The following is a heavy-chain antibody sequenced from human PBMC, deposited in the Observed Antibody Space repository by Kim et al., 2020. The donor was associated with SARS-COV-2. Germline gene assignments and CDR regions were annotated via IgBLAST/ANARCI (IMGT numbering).Heavy chain of an antibody. CDR3: AKDLGNSGYAFDS. J-gene: IGHJ4*02. Sequence: GGSLRLSCAASGFTFSSYAMHWVRQAPGKGLEWVSATPHNGSSPYYADSVEGRFTISRDYSKNTVNLQMNTLRAEDTGIYFCAKDLGNSGYAFDSWGQGTLVTVSS. V-gene: IGHV3-23*01. CDR2: TPHNGSSP. CDR1: GFTFSSYA. D-gene: IGHD5-12*01.